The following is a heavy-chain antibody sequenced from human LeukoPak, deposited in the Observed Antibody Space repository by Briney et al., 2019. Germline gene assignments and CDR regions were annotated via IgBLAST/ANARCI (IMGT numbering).Heavy chain of an antibody. Sequence: GASVKVSCKASGYTFTGYYVHWVRQAPGQGLEWMGWINPNSGGTNYAQKFQGRVTMTRDTSISTAYMELSRLRSDDTAVYYCARKLAARRGNWFDPWGQGTLVTVSS. CDR3: ARKLAARRGNWFDP. CDR1: GYTFTGYY. J-gene: IGHJ5*02. V-gene: IGHV1-2*02. D-gene: IGHD6-6*01. CDR2: INPNSGGT.